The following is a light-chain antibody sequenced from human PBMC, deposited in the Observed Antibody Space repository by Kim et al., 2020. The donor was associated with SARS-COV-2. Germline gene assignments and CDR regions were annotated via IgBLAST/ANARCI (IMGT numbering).Light chain of an antibody. V-gene: IGLV2-8*01. J-gene: IGLJ3*02. CDR3: SSYAGSNNLV. Sequence: GQSVTISWTGTSSDVGGYNYVSWYQQHPGKAPKLMIYEVSRRPSGVPDRFSGSKSSNTASLTVSGLQAEDEADYYCSSYAGSNNLVFGGGTKLTVL. CDR2: EVS. CDR1: SSDVGGYNY.